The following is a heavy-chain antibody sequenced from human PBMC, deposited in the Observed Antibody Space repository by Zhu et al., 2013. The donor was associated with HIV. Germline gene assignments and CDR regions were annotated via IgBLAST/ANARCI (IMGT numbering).Heavy chain of an antibody. CDR2: VSGDGAST. CDR1: GFTFGNYW. CDR3: ATHIQTRHDF. J-gene: IGHJ4*02. Sequence: VQLVESGGGLVQPGGSLRLSCAASGFTFGNYWMHWVRQAPGKGLVWVSRVSGDGASTNYADSVKGRFTISRDNAKNTLYLQMSSLRAEDTALYYCATHIQTRHDFXGQGTQVTVSS. D-gene: IGHD5-18*01. V-gene: IGHV3-74*01.